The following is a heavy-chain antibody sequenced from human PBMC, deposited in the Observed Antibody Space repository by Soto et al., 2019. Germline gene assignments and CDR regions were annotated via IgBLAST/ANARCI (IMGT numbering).Heavy chain of an antibody. D-gene: IGHD6-13*01. CDR3: ARVDLSPGIANTTGEVEYYYSSYGMDV. V-gene: IGHV1-18*01. CDR2: ISAYNGNT. CDR1: GYTFTSYG. Sequence: ASVKVSCKASGYTFTSYGISWVRQAPGQGLEWMGWISAYNGNTNYAQKLQGRVTMTTDTSTGTAYMEMGSLGSDDTAVYYWARVDLSPGIANTTGEVEYYYSSYGMDVWGQGTTVTVSS. J-gene: IGHJ6*02.